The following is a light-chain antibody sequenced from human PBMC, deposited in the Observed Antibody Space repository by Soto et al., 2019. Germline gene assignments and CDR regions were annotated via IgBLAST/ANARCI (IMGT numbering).Light chain of an antibody. Sequence: EIVLTQSPATLSLSPGQRATLSCRASQSIRNHLAWYQHKPGQAPRLLVYDASNRATDIPARFSGSGSGTDFTLTISSLEPEDFAVYYCHQRNNWPFAFGPGTKVEFK. CDR1: QSIRNH. CDR3: HQRNNWPFA. J-gene: IGKJ3*01. CDR2: DAS. V-gene: IGKV3-11*01.